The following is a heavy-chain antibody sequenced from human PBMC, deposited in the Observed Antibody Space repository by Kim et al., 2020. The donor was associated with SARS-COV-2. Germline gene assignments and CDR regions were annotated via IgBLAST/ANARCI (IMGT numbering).Heavy chain of an antibody. Sequence: KQEQKRRGRVTMTTDPSTSTAYMELRSVRSDDTAVYYCARDIGSMPFDYWGQGTLVTVSS. J-gene: IGHJ4*02. V-gene: IGHV1-18*01. D-gene: IGHD2-2*01. CDR3: ARDIGSMPFDY.